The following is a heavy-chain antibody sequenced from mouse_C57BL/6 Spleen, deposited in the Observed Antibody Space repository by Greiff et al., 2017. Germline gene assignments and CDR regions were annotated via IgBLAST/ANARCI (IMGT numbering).Heavy chain of an antibody. D-gene: IGHD2-4*01. CDR3: ARRDYDEGGFDY. CDR2: INPGSGGT. Sequence: QVQLQQSGAELVRPGTSVKVSCKASGYAFTNYLIEWVQQRPGPGLEWIGVINPGSGGTNYNAKFKGQATLTADKSSSTAYMQLSSLTSEDSAVYCCARRDYDEGGFDYWGQGTTLTVSA. V-gene: IGHV1-54*01. CDR1: GYAFTNYL. J-gene: IGHJ2*01.